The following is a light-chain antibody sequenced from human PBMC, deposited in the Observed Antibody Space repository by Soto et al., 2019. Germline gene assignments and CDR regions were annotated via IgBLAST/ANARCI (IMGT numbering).Light chain of an antibody. V-gene: IGKV4-1*01. Sequence: DIVMTQSPDSLAVSLGERATINCKSSQNILYSSKNKNYLAWYQQRPGQPPKLLIYWASTRESGVPDRFSGSGYGTNFTLIISSLQAEDVAVYYCQQYYTTPYTVGQGTKLEIK. CDR2: WAS. CDR1: QNILYSSKNKNY. CDR3: QQYYTTPYT. J-gene: IGKJ2*01.